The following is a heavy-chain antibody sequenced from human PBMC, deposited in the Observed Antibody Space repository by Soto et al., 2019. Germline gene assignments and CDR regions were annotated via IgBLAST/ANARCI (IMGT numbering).Heavy chain of an antibody. J-gene: IGHJ4*02. V-gene: IGHV3-23*01. D-gene: IGHD2-2*02. CDR3: AKSHTGFNSDNDY. Sequence: EVQLLESGGGLVQPGGSLRLSCAASGFTFSTYAMNWVRQAAGKGLEWVSTISGSGGNTYYADSVKGRFTISRDNSKNTLFLQMNSLRAEDTALYYCAKSHTGFNSDNDYWGRGTLVTVSS. CDR1: GFTFSTYA. CDR2: ISGSGGNT.